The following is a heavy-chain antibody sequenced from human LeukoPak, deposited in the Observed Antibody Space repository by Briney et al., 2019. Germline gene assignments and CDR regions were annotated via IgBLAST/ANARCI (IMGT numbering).Heavy chain of an antibody. Sequence: GGSLRLSCAASGFTFSSYGMHWVRQAPGKGLEWVAVIWYDGSNKYYADSVKGRFTISRDNSKNTLYLQMNSLRAEDTAVYYCARDSPYYYGSGRNRMDVWGQGTTVTVSS. CDR2: IWYDGSNK. D-gene: IGHD3-10*01. J-gene: IGHJ6*02. CDR3: ARDSPYYYGSGRNRMDV. CDR1: GFTFSSYG. V-gene: IGHV3-33*01.